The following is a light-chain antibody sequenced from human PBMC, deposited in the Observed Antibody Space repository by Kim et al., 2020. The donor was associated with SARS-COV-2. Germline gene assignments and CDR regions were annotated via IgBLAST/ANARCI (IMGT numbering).Light chain of an antibody. CDR2: GPS. J-gene: IGKJ1*01. CDR1: RSVSNSY. CDR3: QQYGSSPRP. Sequence: EIVLTQSPCTLALSPGESATLSCRASRSVSNSYLAWYQQKPGQALRLLIYGPSSRATGIPGRFSGSGSGTDFTLTISGLEAEDFAVYYCQQYGSSPRPFGKGTKVDIK. V-gene: IGKV3-20*01.